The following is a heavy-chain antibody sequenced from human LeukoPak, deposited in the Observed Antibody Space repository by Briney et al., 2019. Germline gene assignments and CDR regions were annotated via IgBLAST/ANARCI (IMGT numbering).Heavy chain of an antibody. D-gene: IGHD1-7*01. CDR3: AKAPSYKLPIDY. CDR1: GFTFDDYA. Sequence: PGRSLRLSCAASGFTFDDYAMPWVRQAPGKGLEWVSGISWNSGSIGYADSVKGRFTISRDNAKNSLYLQMNSLRAEDTALYYCAKAPSYKLPIDYWGQGTLVTVSS. V-gene: IGHV3-9*01. J-gene: IGHJ4*02. CDR2: ISWNSGSI.